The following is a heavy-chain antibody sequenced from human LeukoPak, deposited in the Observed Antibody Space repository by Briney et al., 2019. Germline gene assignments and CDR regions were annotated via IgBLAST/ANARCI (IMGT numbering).Heavy chain of an antibody. Sequence: GGSLRLSCAASGFTFSSYAMSWVRQAPGKGLEWVSAISGSGGSTYYADSVKGRFTISRDNSKNTLYLQMNSLRAEDTAVYYCAKGLSPYYYGSGSYSLTWFDPWGQGTLVTVSS. D-gene: IGHD3-10*01. J-gene: IGHJ5*02. V-gene: IGHV3-23*01. CDR1: GFTFSSYA. CDR3: AKGLSPYYYGSGSYSLTWFDP. CDR2: ISGSGGST.